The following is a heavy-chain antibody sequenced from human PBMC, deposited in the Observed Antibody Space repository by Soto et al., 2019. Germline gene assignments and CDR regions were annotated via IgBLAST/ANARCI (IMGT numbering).Heavy chain of an antibody. J-gene: IGHJ4*02. D-gene: IGHD6-19*01. CDR2: ISYDGSNK. V-gene: IGHV3-30*18. Sequence: QVQLMESGGAVVQPGKSLRLSCAASGFTFGSTGMHWVRQAPGKGLEWLAVISYDGSNKFHADSVKGRFTISRDNSKNTLYLQLDRLGVDDTAVYYCPNGAVAGIAYYLDSWGQGTLVTVSS. CDR3: PNGAVAGIAYYLDS. CDR1: GFTFGSTG.